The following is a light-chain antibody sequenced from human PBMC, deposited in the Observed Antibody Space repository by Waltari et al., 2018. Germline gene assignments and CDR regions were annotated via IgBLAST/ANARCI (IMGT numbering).Light chain of an antibody. J-gene: IGLJ2*01. CDR2: DVT. CDR1: SDVGGSNY. V-gene: IGLV2-14*03. Sequence: QSALTQPASVSGSPGQSITISCTGSDVGGSNYVSWYQQHPGKAPQVMIYDVTDRPSGVSNRFSGSKSGDTASLTISWLQAEDEADYYCASWTDSDTLKLLFGGGTKLTVL. CDR3: ASWTDSDTLKLL.